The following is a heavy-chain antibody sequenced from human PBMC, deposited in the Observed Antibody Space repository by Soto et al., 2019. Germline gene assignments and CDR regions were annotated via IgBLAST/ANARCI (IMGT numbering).Heavy chain of an antibody. Sequence: QVQLQESGPGLVKPSETLSLTCTVSGGSINPYYWSWFRQPPGKGLEWIGSIYYRGRANSNPSLKSRLTISVDTSKNQFSLKLRSVTAADTAIYYCVRANYFDFWGQGTLVTVSS. J-gene: IGHJ4*02. CDR2: IYYRGRA. CDR3: VRANYFDF. V-gene: IGHV4-59*01. CDR1: GGSINPYY.